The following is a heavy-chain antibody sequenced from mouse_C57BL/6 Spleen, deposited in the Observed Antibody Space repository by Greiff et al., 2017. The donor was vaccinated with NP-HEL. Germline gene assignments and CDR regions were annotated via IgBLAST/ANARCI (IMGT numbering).Heavy chain of an antibody. Sequence: VQLQQSGPELVKPGASVKLSCKASGYTFTDYYMHWVKQSPGKSLEWIGYINPNNGGTSYIQKFKGQATLTVNKSSSTAYMELRSLTSEDSAVYYCSSLLRVGAYWGQGTLVTVSA. V-gene: IGHV1-22*01. CDR1: GYTFTDYY. J-gene: IGHJ3*01. CDR3: SSLLRVGAY. D-gene: IGHD2-4*01. CDR2: INPNNGGT.